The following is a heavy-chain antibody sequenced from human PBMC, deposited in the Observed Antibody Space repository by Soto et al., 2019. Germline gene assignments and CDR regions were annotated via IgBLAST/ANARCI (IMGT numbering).Heavy chain of an antibody. V-gene: IGHV1-46*01. J-gene: IGHJ6*02. D-gene: IGHD1-26*01. Sequence: QVQLVQSGAEVKKPGASVKVSCKASGYTFTSYYMHWVRQAPGQGLEWMGIINPSGGSTSYAQKFQGSVTMTRDTSTGTVYMELSSLRSEDTAVYYCARKYSGTYGMDVWGQGTTVAVSS. CDR3: ARKYSGTYGMDV. CDR1: GYTFTSYY. CDR2: INPSGGST.